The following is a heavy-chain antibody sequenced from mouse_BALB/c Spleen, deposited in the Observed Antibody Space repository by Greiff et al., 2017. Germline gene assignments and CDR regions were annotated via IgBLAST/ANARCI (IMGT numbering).Heavy chain of an antibody. D-gene: IGHD2-3*01. CDR1: GYSFTGYY. J-gene: IGHJ2*01. CDR2: INPYNGAT. CDR3: ARLGTGYWDFDY. Sequence: VQLQQSGPELVKPGASVKISCKASGYSFTGYYMHWVKQSHVKSLEWIGRINPYNGATSYNQNFKDKASLTVDKSSSTAYMELHSLTSEDSAVYYCARLGTGYWDFDYWGQGTTLTVSS. V-gene: IGHV1-31*01.